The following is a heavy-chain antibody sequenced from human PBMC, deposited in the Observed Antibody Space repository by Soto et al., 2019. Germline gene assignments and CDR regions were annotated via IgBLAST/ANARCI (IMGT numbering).Heavy chain of an antibody. D-gene: IGHD6-19*01. V-gene: IGHV3-23*01. Sequence: EVQLLESGGDLVQPGGSLRLSCAVSGFPFRNYAMSWVRQAPGKGLEWVSGISGSGGSTYYADSVKGRFTISRDNSKNTLYLQMNSLRAEDTAVYYCAKDHSSGWYRTWFDPWGQGTLVTVSS. CDR3: AKDHSSGWYRTWFDP. J-gene: IGHJ5*02. CDR1: GFPFRNYA. CDR2: ISGSGGST.